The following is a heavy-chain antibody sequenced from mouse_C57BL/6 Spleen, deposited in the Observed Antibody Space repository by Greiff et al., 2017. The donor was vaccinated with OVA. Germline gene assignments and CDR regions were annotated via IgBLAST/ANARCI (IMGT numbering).Heavy chain of an antibody. D-gene: IGHD2-4*01. CDR3: TRGGAMITYFDY. V-gene: IGHV5-12*01. CDR2: ISNGGGST. Sequence: EVNLVESGGGLVQPGGSLKLSCAASGFTFSDYYMYWVRQTPEKRLEWVAYISNGGGSTYYPDTVKGRFTISRDNAKNTLYLQMSRLKSEDTAMYYCTRGGAMITYFDYWGQGTTLTVSS. CDR1: GFTFSDYY. J-gene: IGHJ2*01.